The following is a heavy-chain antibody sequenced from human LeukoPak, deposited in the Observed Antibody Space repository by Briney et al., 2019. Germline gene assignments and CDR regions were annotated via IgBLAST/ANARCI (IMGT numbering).Heavy chain of an antibody. D-gene: IGHD5-12*01. V-gene: IGHV4-39*01. J-gene: IGHJ5*02. Sequence: PSETLSLTCTVSGGSISSSSYYWGWIRQPPGKGLEWIGSIYYSGSTYYNPSLKSRVTISVDTSKNQFSLKLSSVTAADTAVYYCARGFMSGYGAWFDPWGQGTLVTVSS. CDR2: IYYSGST. CDR3: ARGFMSGYGAWFDP. CDR1: GGSISSSSYY.